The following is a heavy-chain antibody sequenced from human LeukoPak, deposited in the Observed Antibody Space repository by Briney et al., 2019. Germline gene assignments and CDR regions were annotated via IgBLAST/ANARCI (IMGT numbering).Heavy chain of an antibody. V-gene: IGHV1-46*01. D-gene: IGHD4-17*01. CDR2: INPSGGST. CDR3: ARDLLDYGDPGYGMDV. J-gene: IGHJ6*02. Sequence: APVKVSYTPSGYTFTTYYMHWVPQAPGQGLEWMGIINPSGGSTSYAQKFQGRVTMTRDTSTSTVYMELSSLRSEDTAVYYCARDLLDYGDPGYGMDVWGQGTTVTVSS. CDR1: GYTFTTYY.